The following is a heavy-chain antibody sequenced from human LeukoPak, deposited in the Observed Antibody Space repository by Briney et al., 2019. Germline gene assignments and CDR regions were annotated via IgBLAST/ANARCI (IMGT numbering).Heavy chain of an antibody. V-gene: IGHV6-1*01. CDR3: ARALRTGSSWYKKGGAFDI. J-gene: IGHJ3*02. CDR2: TYYRSKWYN. D-gene: IGHD6-13*01. Sequence: SQTLSLTCAISGDSVSSNNAAWNWIRQSPSRGLEWLGRTYYRSKWYNDYTVSVKSRITINPDTSKNQFSLQLNSVTPEDTAVYYCARALRTGSSWYKKGGAFDIWGQGTMVTVSS. CDR1: GDSVSSNNAA.